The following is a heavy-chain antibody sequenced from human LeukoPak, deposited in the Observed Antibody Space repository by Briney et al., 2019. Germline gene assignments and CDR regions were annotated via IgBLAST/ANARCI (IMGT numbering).Heavy chain of an antibody. D-gene: IGHD6-13*01. CDR2: INPNSGGT. Sequence: ASVKVSCKASGYTFTGYYVHWVRQAPGQGLEWMGWINPNSGGTNYAQKFQGRVTMTRDTSISTAYMELSRLRSDDTAVYYCATILEAAAGTWGQGTLVTVSS. CDR1: GYTFTGYY. V-gene: IGHV1-2*02. CDR3: ATILEAAAGT. J-gene: IGHJ5*02.